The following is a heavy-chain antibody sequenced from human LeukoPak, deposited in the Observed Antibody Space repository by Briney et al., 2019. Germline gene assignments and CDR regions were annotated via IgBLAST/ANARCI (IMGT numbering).Heavy chain of an antibody. Sequence: PGGSLRLSCAASGFTFSSNPMSWVRQAPGKGLEWVANIREDGSVRNYVDSVKGRFTISRDNAKNSIYLQMDSLRVEGTATYYCAKDIVGGGNDYWGQGILVTVSS. V-gene: IGHV3-7*01. CDR1: GFTFSSNP. D-gene: IGHD2-15*01. J-gene: IGHJ4*02. CDR2: IREDGSVR. CDR3: AKDIVGGGNDY.